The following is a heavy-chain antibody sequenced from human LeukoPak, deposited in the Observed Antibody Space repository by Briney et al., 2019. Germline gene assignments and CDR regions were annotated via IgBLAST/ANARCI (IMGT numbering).Heavy chain of an antibody. V-gene: IGHV3-30*02. J-gene: IGHJ4*02. CDR1: GFTFSSYG. D-gene: IGHD3-3*02. Sequence: PGGSLRLSCAASGFTFSSYGMHWVRQAPGKGLEWVAFIRHDGSNKNYADSVKVRFTISRDNSKNTLYLQMNSLRTEDTAVYYCARDPHFSSSPYWGQGTLVTVSS. CDR3: ARDPHFSSSPY. CDR2: IRHDGSNK.